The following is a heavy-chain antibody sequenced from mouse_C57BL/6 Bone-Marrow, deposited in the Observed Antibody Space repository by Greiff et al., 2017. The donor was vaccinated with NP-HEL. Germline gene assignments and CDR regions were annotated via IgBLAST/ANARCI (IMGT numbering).Heavy chain of an antibody. CDR1: GYTFTDYN. D-gene: IGHD2-1*01. J-gene: IGHJ3*01. CDR2: INPNNGGT. Sequence: EVQLQQSGPELVKPGASVKMSCKASGYTFTDYNMHWVKQSHGKSLEWIGYINPNNGGTSYNQKFKGKATLTVNKSSSTAYMELRILTSEDSAVYYGARIYYGNYGYAYWGQGTLVTVSA. V-gene: IGHV1-22*01. CDR3: ARIYYGNYGYAY.